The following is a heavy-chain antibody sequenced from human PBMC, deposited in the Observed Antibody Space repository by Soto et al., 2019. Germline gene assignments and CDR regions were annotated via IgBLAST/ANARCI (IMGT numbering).Heavy chain of an antibody. CDR1: GYTFTSYG. Sequence: ASVKISCKASGYTFTSYGISWVRQAPGQGLEWMGWISAYNGNTNYAQKLQGRVTMTTDTSTSTAYMELRSLRSDDTAVYYCARDGSYYYVGSGTRDGMDVWGQGTTVTAP. J-gene: IGHJ6*02. D-gene: IGHD3-10*02. V-gene: IGHV1-18*01. CDR3: ARDGSYYYVGSGTRDGMDV. CDR2: ISAYNGNT.